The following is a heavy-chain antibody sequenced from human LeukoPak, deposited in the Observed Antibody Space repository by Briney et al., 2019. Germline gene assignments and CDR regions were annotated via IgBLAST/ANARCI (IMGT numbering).Heavy chain of an antibody. CDR3: ARSANALWFGELLGLDFDY. V-gene: IGHV4-59*01. Sequence: SETLSLTCTVSGGSISSYYWSWIRQPPGKGLEWVGYIYYSGSTNYNPSLKRRVTISVDTSKNPFSLKLSSVTAADTAVYYCARSANALWFGELLGLDFDYWGQGTLVTVSS. J-gene: IGHJ4*02. CDR1: GGSISSYY. CDR2: IYYSGST. D-gene: IGHD3-10*01.